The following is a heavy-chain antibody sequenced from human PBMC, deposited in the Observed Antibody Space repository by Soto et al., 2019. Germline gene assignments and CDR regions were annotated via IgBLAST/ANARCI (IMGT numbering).Heavy chain of an antibody. J-gene: IGHJ3*01. CDR3: AKDWGLGGVVVVIHAFDV. D-gene: IGHD2-15*01. Sequence: EVQLLESGGGLVQPGGSLRLSCAASGFSLSDYAMNWVRQAPGKGLEWVATLSGSRDTAFYADSEKGRFTISRDNSKNDLDLQMDRLRADDTAIYDSAKDWGLGGVVVVIHAFDVWGQGTRVTVSS. V-gene: IGHV3-23*01. CDR2: LSGSRDTA. CDR1: GFSLSDYA.